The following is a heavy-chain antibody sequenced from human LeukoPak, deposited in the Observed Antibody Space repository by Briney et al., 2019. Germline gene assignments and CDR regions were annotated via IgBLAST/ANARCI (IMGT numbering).Heavy chain of an antibody. J-gene: IGHJ4*02. CDR1: GYSVNNIYY. CDR2: INHDGTT. D-gene: IGHD3-10*01. V-gene: IGHV4-38-2*02. Sequence: SETLSLTCSVSGYSVNNIYYWDWIRQPPGKGLEFIGSINHDGTTYYNSALKSRVTISVDTTKNQFSLKVNSMTAADTAVYYCAREGPMFDSGSYSKSVGYWGQGILVTVSS. CDR3: AREGPMFDSGSYSKSVGY.